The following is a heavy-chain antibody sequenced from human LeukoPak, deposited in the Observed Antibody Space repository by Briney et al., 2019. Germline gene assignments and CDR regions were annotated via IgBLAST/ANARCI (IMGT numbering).Heavy chain of an antibody. CDR2: ISAYNGNT. CDR1: GYTFTIYG. D-gene: IGHD2-2*01. Sequence: ASVKVSCKASGYTFTIYGISWVRQAPGQGLEWMGWISAYNGNTNYAQKLQGRVTMTTDTSTSTAYMELRSLRSDDTAVYYCARVGRLYCSSTSCSINWFDPWGQGTLVTVSS. V-gene: IGHV1-18*01. CDR3: ARVGRLYCSSTSCSINWFDP. J-gene: IGHJ5*02.